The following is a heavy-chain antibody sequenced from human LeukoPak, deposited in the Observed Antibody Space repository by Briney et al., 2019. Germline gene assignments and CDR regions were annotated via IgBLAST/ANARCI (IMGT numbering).Heavy chain of an antibody. D-gene: IGHD1-26*01. CDR3: ARDQGVTWELPYTADAFDI. V-gene: IGHV4-4*07. CDR2: SYTSGST. J-gene: IGHJ3*02. Sequence: SETLSLTRMGCGGWISRYYLSWIRQPARKGLDGMVRSYTSGSTNYNPSLKSRVTMSVDTSKNPFSLKLRSVTAADTAVYYCARDQGVTWELPYTADAFDIWGQGTMVTVSS. CDR1: GGWISRYY.